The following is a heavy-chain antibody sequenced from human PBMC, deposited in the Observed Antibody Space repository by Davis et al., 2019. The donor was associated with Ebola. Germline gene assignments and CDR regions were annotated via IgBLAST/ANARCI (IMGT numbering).Heavy chain of an antibody. CDR3: ARVGITMIEGRGWFDP. CDR1: GGSVSSGSYY. Sequence: PSETLSLTCTVSGGSVSSGSYYWSWIRQPPGNGLEWIGYIYYSGSTNYNPSLKSRVTISVDTSKNQFSLKLSSVTAADTAVYYCARVGITMIEGRGWFDPWGQGTLVTVSS. J-gene: IGHJ5*02. V-gene: IGHV4-61*01. CDR2: IYYSGST. D-gene: IGHD3-22*01.